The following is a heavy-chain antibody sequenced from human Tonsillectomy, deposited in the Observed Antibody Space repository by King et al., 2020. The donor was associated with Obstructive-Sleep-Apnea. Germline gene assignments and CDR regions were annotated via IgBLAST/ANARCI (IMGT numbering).Heavy chain of an antibody. Sequence: QLVQSGGGLVQPGGSLRLSCAASGFTFSSYSMNWVRQAPGKGLGWVSYISSISSTIYSADSVKGRFTISRDNANNSLYLQMNSLRAEDTAVYYCARAREVITIFGVVITPFDYWGQGTLVTVSS. CDR3: ARAREVITIFGVVITPFDY. V-gene: IGHV3-48*04. D-gene: IGHD3-3*01. J-gene: IGHJ4*02. CDR1: GFTFSSYS. CDR2: ISSISSTI.